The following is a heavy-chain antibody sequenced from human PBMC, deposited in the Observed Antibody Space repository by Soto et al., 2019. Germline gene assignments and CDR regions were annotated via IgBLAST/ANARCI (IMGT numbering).Heavy chain of an antibody. D-gene: IGHD4-17*01. J-gene: IGHJ4*02. CDR2: ITPLFVTT. CDR1: GVTINSFA. CDR3: ARGYGGYLDD. Sequence: QVQLVQSGAEVKKPGSSVKVSCKASGVTINSFAVTWVRQAPGQGLQWLGGITPLFVTTNYAQNFQGRVTITADESTTTSYMELRGLASEDTAVYYCARGYGGYLDDWGQGTLVTVSS. V-gene: IGHV1-69*01.